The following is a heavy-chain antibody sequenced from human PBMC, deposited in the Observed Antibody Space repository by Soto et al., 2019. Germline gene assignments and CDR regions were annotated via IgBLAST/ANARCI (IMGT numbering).Heavy chain of an antibody. CDR2: ISWDGGST. CDR3: AKDRLRGYSGYVQAYYGMDV. CDR1: GCTFDDYT. V-gene: IGHV3-43*01. D-gene: IGHD5-12*01. Sequence: GSLLLACSASGCTFDDYTMHWVRQAPGKGLEWVSLISWDGGSTYYADSVKVRFTISRDNSKNSLYLQMNSLRTEDTALYYCAKDRLRGYSGYVQAYYGMDVWGQGTKVTVYS. J-gene: IGHJ6*02.